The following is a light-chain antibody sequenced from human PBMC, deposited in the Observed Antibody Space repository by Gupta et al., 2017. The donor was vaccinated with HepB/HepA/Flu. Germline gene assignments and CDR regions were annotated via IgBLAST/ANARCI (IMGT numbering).Light chain of an antibody. J-gene: IGLJ1*01. CDR3: NSYTSSDSYM. CDR2: DVS. CDR1: SNDVGDYNY. Sequence: QSALTQPASMSGSPEQSITISCTGTSNDVGDYNYFSWYQQHPGKAPKLMIYDVSNRPSGVSNRFSGSKSGNTASLTISGLQAEDEADYYCNSYTSSDSYMFGTGTKVTVL. V-gene: IGLV2-14*03.